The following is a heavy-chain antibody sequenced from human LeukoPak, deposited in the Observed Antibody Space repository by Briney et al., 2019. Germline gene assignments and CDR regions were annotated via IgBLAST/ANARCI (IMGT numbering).Heavy chain of an antibody. CDR3: ARAGVYYDSSGPNDY. CDR1: GFTFSSYW. V-gene: IGHV3-74*01. D-gene: IGHD3-22*01. Sequence: GGSLRLSCAASGFTFSSYWMHWVRQAPGKGLVWVSHINSDGSSTNYADSVKGRFTISRDNSKNTLYLQMNSLRAEDTAVYYCARAGVYYDSSGPNDYWGQGTLVTVSS. CDR2: INSDGSST. J-gene: IGHJ4*02.